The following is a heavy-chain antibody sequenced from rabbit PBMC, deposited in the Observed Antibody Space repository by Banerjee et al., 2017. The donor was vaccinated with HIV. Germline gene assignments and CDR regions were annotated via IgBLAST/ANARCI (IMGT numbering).Heavy chain of an antibody. J-gene: IGHJ4*01. D-gene: IGHD8-1*01. CDR2: INAGSSGST. CDR3: ARGPGSSRYFNL. CDR1: GFSFSSYW. Sequence: QEQLEESGGDLVKPEGSLTLTCTASGFSFSSYWMSWVRQAPGKGLEWIGCINAGSSGSTYYARWAKGRFTISKTSSTTVTLQMTSLTAADTATYFCARGPGSSRYFNLWGPGTLVTVS. V-gene: IGHV1S45*01.